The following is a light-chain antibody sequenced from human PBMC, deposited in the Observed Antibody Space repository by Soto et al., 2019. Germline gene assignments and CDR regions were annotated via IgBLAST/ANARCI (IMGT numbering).Light chain of an antibody. Sequence: QSVLTQPPSASGTPGQRVTISCSGSSSNIGSNYVYWYQQLPGTAPILLIYRNNQRPSGVPDRFSGSKSGTSASLAISGLRSEDEADYYCAAWDDSLSASCVFGTGTKVTVL. CDR2: RNN. V-gene: IGLV1-47*01. CDR1: SSNIGSNY. CDR3: AAWDDSLSASCV. J-gene: IGLJ1*01.